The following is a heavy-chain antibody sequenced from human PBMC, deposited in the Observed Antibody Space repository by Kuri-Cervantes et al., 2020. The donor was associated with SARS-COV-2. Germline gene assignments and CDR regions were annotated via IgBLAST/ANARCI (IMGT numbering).Heavy chain of an antibody. Sequence: GESLKISCAASGFTFSSYAMHWVRQAPGKGLEWVAIISYDGNDDYYADSVKGQFTISRDNSKNTLYLQMNSLRAEDTAVYYCARVLRGYSGYELFDYWGQGTLVTVSS. V-gene: IGHV3-30-3*01. J-gene: IGHJ4*02. D-gene: IGHD5-12*01. CDR1: GFTFSSYA. CDR2: ISYDGNDD. CDR3: ARVLRGYSGYELFDY.